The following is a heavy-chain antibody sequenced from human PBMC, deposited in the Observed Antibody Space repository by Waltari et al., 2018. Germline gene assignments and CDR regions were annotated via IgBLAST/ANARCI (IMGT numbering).Heavy chain of an antibody. CDR2: ISQDGSEK. D-gene: IGHD3-3*01. Sequence: EVQLVESGGGLVQPGGSLRLSCATSGFSFINYAMNWVRQAPGKGLEWVAYISQDGSEKYYVDSVKGRFTISRDNAKNSLYLQMNSLRAEDTAVYYCAREALYDFWSGYPDYWGQGTLVTVSS. V-gene: IGHV3-7*01. CDR3: AREALYDFWSGYPDY. J-gene: IGHJ4*02. CDR1: GFSFINYA.